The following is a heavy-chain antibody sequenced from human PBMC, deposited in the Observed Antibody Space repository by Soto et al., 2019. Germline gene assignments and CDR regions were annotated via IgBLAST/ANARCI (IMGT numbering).Heavy chain of an antibody. CDR2: IKSRTEGGTT. D-gene: IGHD6-13*01. CDR3: TTPGYSSTLLGGY. Sequence: EIQLVESGGGLVKPGGSLRLSCAASGFTFTYAWMSWVRQAPGKGLEWVGRIKSRTEGGTTDYAAHVKGRFTISREDSKNTLFLQMNSLKSEDTAVYYCTTPGYSSTLLGGYWGQGTVVTVSS. V-gene: IGHV3-15*01. CDR1: GFTFTYAW. J-gene: IGHJ4*02.